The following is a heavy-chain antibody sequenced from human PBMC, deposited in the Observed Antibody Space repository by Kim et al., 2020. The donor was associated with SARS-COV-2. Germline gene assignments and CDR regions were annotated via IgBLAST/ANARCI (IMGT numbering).Heavy chain of an antibody. V-gene: IGHV3-11*01. CDR1: GFTFSDYY. CDR2: ISSSGSTI. CDR3: ARDSRSIYYYYGMDV. J-gene: IGHJ6*02. Sequence: GGSLRLSCAASGFTFSDYYMSWIRQAPGKGLEWVSYISSSGSTIYYADSVKGRFTISRDNAKNSLYLQMNSLRAEDTAVYYCARDSRSIYYYYGMDVWGQGTTVTVSS.